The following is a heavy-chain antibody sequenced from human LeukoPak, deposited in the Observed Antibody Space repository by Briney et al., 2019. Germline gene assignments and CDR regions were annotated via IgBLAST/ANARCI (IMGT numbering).Heavy chain of an antibody. Sequence: GGSLRLSCAASGFTFSNYWMSWVRQAPGKELEWVANIKQDGSEIYYVDSVKGRFTISKDNAKNSLYLQMNSLRAEDTALYHCARNNGMDVWGQGTTVIVSS. V-gene: IGHV3-7*03. J-gene: IGHJ6*02. CDR1: GFTFSNYW. CDR2: IKQDGSEI. CDR3: ARNNGMDV.